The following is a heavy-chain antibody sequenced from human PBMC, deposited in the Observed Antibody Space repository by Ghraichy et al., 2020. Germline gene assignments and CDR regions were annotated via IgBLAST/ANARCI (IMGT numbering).Heavy chain of an antibody. CDR3: ARRRYSYGHTHYYYGMDV. Sequence: SVKVSCKASGGTFSSYAISWVRQAPGQGLEWMGGIIPIFGTANYAQKFQGRVTITTDESTSTAYMELSSLRSEDTAVYYCARRRYSYGHTHYYYGMDVWGQGTTVTVSS. V-gene: IGHV1-69*05. J-gene: IGHJ6*02. CDR2: IIPIFGTA. CDR1: GGTFSSYA. D-gene: IGHD5-18*01.